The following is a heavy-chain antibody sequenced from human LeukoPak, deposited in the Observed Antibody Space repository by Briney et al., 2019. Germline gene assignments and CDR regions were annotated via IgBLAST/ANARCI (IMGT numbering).Heavy chain of an antibody. Sequence: PGGSLRLSCAASGFTFDDYAMHWVRQAPGKGLEGVSGISWNSGSIGYADSVKGRFTISRDNAKNSLYLQMNSLRAEDMALYYCAKSVARSSGWYSAFDIWGQGTMVTVSS. V-gene: IGHV3-9*03. CDR3: AKSVARSSGWYSAFDI. J-gene: IGHJ3*02. D-gene: IGHD6-19*01. CDR2: ISWNSGSI. CDR1: GFTFDDYA.